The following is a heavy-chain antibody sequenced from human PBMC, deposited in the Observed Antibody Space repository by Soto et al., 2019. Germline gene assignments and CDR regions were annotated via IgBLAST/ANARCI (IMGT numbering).Heavy chain of an antibody. V-gene: IGHV4-39*01. CDR2: IYYSGST. CDR3: ARTLGYSYGDFDY. Sequence: SETLSLTCTVSGGSISSSSYYWGWIRQPPGKGLEWIGSIYYSGSTYYNPSIKSRVTISVDTSKKQFSLKLSSVTAADTAVYYCARTLGYSYGDFDYWGQGTLVTVSS. D-gene: IGHD5-18*01. J-gene: IGHJ4*02. CDR1: GGSISSSSYY.